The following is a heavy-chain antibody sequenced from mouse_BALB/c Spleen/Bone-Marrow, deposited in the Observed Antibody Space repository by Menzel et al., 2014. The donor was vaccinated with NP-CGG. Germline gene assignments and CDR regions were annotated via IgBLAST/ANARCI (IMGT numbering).Heavy chain of an antibody. V-gene: IGHV5-17*02. CDR2: ISSGSSTI. D-gene: IGHD2-1*01. J-gene: IGHJ4*01. Sequence: EVNVVESGGGLVQPGGSRKLSCAASGFTFSSFGMHWVRQAPEKGLEWVAYISSGSSTIYYADTVKGRFTISRDNPKNTLFLQMTGLRSEDTAMYYCARSRGNYLYYAMDYRGQGTSVTVSS. CDR1: GFTFSSFG. CDR3: ARSRGNYLYYAMDY.